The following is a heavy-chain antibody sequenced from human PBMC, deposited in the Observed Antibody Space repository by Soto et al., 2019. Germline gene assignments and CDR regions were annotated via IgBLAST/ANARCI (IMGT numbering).Heavy chain of an antibody. CDR1: GFTFSNAW. CDR2: IKSKTDGGTT. D-gene: IGHD3-10*01. V-gene: IGHV3-15*01. CDR3: LRGARFGEWSY. Sequence: EVQLVESGGGLVKPGGSLRLSCAASGFTFSNAWMSWVRQAPGKGLEWVGRIKSKTDGGTTDYAAPVKGRFTISRDDSKNTLSLQMNSPKTEDTAVYYCLRGARFGEWSYWGQGTLVTVSS. J-gene: IGHJ4*02.